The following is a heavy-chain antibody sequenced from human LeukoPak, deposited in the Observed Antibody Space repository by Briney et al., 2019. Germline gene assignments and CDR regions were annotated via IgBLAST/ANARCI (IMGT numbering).Heavy chain of an antibody. CDR1: GFTFSSYS. J-gene: IGHJ4*02. D-gene: IGHD2-8*01. V-gene: IGHV3-21*01. CDR3: ARDANSMAPFDY. CDR2: ISSSSYI. Sequence: GGSLRLSCAASGFTFSSYSMNWVRQAPGKGLEWVSSISSSSYIYYADSVKGRFTISRDNAKNSLYLQMNSLRAEDTAVYYCARDANSMAPFDYSGQGTLVTVSS.